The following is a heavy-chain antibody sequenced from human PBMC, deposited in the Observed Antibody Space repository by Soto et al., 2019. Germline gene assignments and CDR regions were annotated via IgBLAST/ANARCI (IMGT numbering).Heavy chain of an antibody. V-gene: IGHV4-59*12. CDR3: AREGRYSNYGDYYYYGMDV. Sequence: SETLSLTCTVSGGSISSYYWSWIRQPPGKGLEWIGYIYYSGSTYYNPSLKSRVTISVDTSKNQFSLKLSSVTAADTAVYYCAREGRYSNYGDYYYYGMDVWGQGTTVTVSS. D-gene: IGHD4-4*01. CDR2: IYYSGST. J-gene: IGHJ6*02. CDR1: GGSISSYY.